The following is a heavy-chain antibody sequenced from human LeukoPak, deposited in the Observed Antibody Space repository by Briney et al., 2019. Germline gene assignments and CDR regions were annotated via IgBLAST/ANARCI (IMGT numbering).Heavy chain of an antibody. J-gene: IGHJ4*02. D-gene: IGHD4-17*01. CDR2: ITTDGSST. V-gene: IGHV3-23*01. Sequence: PGGSLRLSCAASGFTFSNYPMNWVRPAPGKGLEGVSAITTDGSSTYNADSVKGRFTISRDNSKNTLYLQMNSLRAEDTAVYYCAKGNTVTPDYWGQGTLVTVSS. CDR3: AKGNTVTPDY. CDR1: GFTFSNYP.